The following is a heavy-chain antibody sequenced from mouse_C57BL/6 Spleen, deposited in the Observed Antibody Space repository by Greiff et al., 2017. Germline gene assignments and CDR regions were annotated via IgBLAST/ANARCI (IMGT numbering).Heavy chain of an antibody. D-gene: IGHD1-1*01. J-gene: IGHJ2*01. CDR2: LYPSDSET. CDR3: ARGGVITTVVPYDFGY. CDR1: GYTFTSYW. V-gene: IGHV1-61*01. Sequence: VQLQQPGAELVRPGSSVKLSCKASGYTFTSYWMDWVKQRPGQGLEWIGNLYPSDSETHYNQKFKDKATLTVDKSSSTAYMPLSSLTSEDSAVYYFARGGVITTVVPYDFGYWGQGATLTVSS.